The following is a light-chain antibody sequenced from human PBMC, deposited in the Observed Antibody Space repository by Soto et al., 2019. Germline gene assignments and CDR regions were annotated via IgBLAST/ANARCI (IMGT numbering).Light chain of an antibody. CDR1: ESVTSSC. CDR2: TTS. Sequence: EIVLTQSPDTLSLSPGERATLSCTASESVTSSCLAWYQRKAGQAPRLLIHTTSTRATDIPDRFSGSGSGTDFTLTISRLEPEDFAVHYCQQCGGSPLFSFGPGTRVDI. V-gene: IGKV3-20*01. CDR3: QQCGGSPLFS. J-gene: IGKJ3*01.